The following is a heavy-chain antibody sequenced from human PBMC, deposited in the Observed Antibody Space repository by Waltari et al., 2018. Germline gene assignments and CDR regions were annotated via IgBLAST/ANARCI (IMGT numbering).Heavy chain of an antibody. CDR1: GYSISSGYY. CDR2: IYHSGST. CDR3: ARPLWGSYRYKAFDI. Sequence: QVQLQESGPGLVKPSETLSLTCAVSGYSISSGYYWGWIRQPPGKGLEWIGSIYHSGSTYYNPSLKSRVTISVDTSKNQFSLKLSSVTAADTAVYYCARPLWGSYRYKAFDIWGQGTMVIVSS. V-gene: IGHV4-38-2*01. J-gene: IGHJ3*02. D-gene: IGHD3-16*02.